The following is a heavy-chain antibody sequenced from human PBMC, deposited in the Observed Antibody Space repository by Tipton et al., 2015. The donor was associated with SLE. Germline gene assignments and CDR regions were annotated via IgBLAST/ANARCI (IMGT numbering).Heavy chain of an antibody. CDR1: GFDFSTYG. V-gene: IGHV3-33*01. D-gene: IGHD7-27*01. J-gene: IGHJ3*02. Sequence: SLRLSCAASGFDFSTYGIHWVRQAPGKGLEWVALKWFDGSNTYYGDSVKGRFTVSRDNSKNAVYLQMNSLRAEDTAVYYCARHWGSGAFDIWGQGTRVTVSS. CDR3: ARHWGSGAFDI. CDR2: KWFDGSNT.